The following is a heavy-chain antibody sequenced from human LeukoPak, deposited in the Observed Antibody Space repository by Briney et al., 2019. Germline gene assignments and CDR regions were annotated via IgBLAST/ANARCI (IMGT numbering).Heavy chain of an antibody. Sequence: ASVKVSCKASGYTFTSYDINGVRQATGQGLEWMGWMNPNSGNTGYAQKFQGRVTMTRNTSISTAYMELSSLRSEDTAVYYCARGKIYCSSTSCYFSGWFDPWGQGTLVTVSS. V-gene: IGHV1-8*01. CDR1: GYTFTSYD. J-gene: IGHJ5*02. CDR2: MNPNSGNT. D-gene: IGHD2-2*01. CDR3: ARGKIYCSSTSCYFSGWFDP.